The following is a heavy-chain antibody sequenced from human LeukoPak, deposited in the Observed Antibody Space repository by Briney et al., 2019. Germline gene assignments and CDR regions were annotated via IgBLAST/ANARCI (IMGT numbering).Heavy chain of an antibody. CDR2: IIPIFGTA. CDR3: ARSSYYGSGSQYKGGKNWFDP. Sequence: SVKVSCKASGGTFSSYAISWVRQAPGQGLEWMGRIIPIFGTANYAQKFQGRVTITTDESTSTADMELSSLRSEDTAVYYCARSSYYGSGSQYKGGKNWFDPWGQGTLVTVSS. D-gene: IGHD3-10*01. J-gene: IGHJ5*02. CDR1: GGTFSSYA. V-gene: IGHV1-69*05.